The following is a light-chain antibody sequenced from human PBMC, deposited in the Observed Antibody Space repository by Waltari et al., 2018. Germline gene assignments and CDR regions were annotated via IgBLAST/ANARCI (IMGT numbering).Light chain of an antibody. CDR2: DGT. J-gene: IGLJ3*02. CDR3: LLSYAGARV. Sequence: QAVVTQEPSLTVSPGGTVTLPSGSSTGPVTNDHFPYWFQQKPGQAPRALIYDGTNRQSWTPARFSGSLVGGKAALTLSGAQPEDETVYYCLLSYAGARVFGGGTKLTVL. CDR1: TGPVTNDHF. V-gene: IGLV7-46*01.